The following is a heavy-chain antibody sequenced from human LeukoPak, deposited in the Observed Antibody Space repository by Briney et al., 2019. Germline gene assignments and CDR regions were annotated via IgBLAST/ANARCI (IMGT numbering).Heavy chain of an antibody. CDR1: GGSISSYY. V-gene: IGHV4-59*01. CDR2: IYCSGST. J-gene: IGHJ5*02. Sequence: SETLSLTCTVSGGSISSYYWSWIRQPPGKGLEWIGYIYCSGSTNYNPSLKSRVTISVDTSKNQFSLKLSSVTAADTAVYYCARGARVRCNWFDPWGQGTLVTVSS. CDR3: ARGARVRCNWFDP. D-gene: IGHD3-16*01.